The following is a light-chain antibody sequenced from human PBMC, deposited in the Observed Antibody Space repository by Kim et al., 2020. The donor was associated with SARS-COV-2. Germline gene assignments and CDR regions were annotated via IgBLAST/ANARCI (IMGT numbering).Light chain of an antibody. Sequence: DIQMTHSPSSLSASVGDRVTITCRTSQSISSHLNWYHQKPGRAPKLLISAASTLQGGVPSRFSGSGSETDFTLTISSLQPEDFATYFCQQSYISPFTFGPGTKVDIK. CDR1: QSISSH. CDR2: AAS. CDR3: QQSYISPFT. J-gene: IGKJ3*01. V-gene: IGKV1-39*01.